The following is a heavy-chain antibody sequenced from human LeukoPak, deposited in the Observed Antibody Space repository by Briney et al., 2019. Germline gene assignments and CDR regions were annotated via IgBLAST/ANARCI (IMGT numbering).Heavy chain of an antibody. CDR2: IYHSGST. CDR1: GYSISSGYY. V-gene: IGHV4-38-2*02. Sequence: SETLSLTCAVSGYSISSGYYWGWIRQPPGKGLEWIGSIYHSGSTYYNPSLKSRVTISVDTSRNQLSLKLSSVTAADTAVYYCARELNNRFDYWGQGTLVTVSS. J-gene: IGHJ4*02. D-gene: IGHD1/OR15-1a*01. CDR3: ARELNNRFDY.